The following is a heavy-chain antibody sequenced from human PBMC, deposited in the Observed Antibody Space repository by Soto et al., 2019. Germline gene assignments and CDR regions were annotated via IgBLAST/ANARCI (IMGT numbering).Heavy chain of an antibody. V-gene: IGHV3-64*01. J-gene: IGHJ4*02. D-gene: IGHD3-22*01. CDR2: INRNGGGT. Sequence: GGSLRLSCAASGFTFSIYSMSWVRQAPGKGLEYVASINRNGGGTYYANSVKGRFTISRDNSKNTLYLQMGSLRAEDMAVYYCAREPNYYDSSGYYDYWGQGTLVTVSS. CDR3: AREPNYYDSSGYYDY. CDR1: GFTFSIYS.